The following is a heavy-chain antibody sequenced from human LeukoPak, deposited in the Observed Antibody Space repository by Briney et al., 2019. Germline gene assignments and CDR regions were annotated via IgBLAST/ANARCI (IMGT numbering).Heavy chain of an antibody. D-gene: IGHD5-18*01. V-gene: IGHV4-34*01. CDR3: ARVRRVVQLWLSSWGMDV. CDR1: GGSFSGYY. J-gene: IGHJ6*04. CDR2: INHSGST. Sequence: SETLSLTCAVYGGSFSGYYLSWVRQPPGKGLEWIGGINHSGSTNYNPSLKSRVTISVDTSKNQFSLTLSSVTAADTAVYYCARVRRVVQLWLSSWGMDVWGKGPTVTVSS.